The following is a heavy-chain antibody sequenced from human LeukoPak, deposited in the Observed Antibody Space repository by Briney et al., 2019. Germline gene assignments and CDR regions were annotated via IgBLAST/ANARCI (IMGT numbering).Heavy chain of an antibody. CDR1: GYTFTSYG. CDR3: ARAAISKDRSGYFY. D-gene: IGHD3-22*01. Sequence: ASVKVSCKASGYTFTSYGISWVRQAPGQGLEWMGWISGYNGNTNYAQKLQGRVTMTTDTSTSTAYMELRSLRSDDTAVYYCARAAISKDRSGYFYWGQGTLVTVSS. CDR2: ISGYNGNT. V-gene: IGHV1-18*01. J-gene: IGHJ4*02.